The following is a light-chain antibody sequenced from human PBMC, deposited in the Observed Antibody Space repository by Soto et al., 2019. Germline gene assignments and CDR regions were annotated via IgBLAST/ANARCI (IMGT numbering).Light chain of an antibody. V-gene: IGKV1-9*01. Sequence: DIQLTQSPSFLSSSVGDRVTITCRASQDSGSNLAWYQQKPGKDPKLLIYTISTLQSGVTPRFSGSGSGTEFTLTISSLQPEDFATYYCQQHNSYPLTFGGGTKVEIK. CDR3: QQHNSYPLT. CDR1: QDSGSN. CDR2: TIS. J-gene: IGKJ4*01.